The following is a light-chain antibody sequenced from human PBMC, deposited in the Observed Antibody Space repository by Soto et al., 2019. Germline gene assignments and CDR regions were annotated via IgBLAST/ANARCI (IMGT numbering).Light chain of an antibody. CDR3: QQYNSYST. V-gene: IGKV1-5*01. CDR2: DAS. J-gene: IGKJ4*01. CDR1: QSIGRF. Sequence: DIQMTQSPSTLSASVGDRVTITCRASQSIGRFLAWYQQKPGKAPKLLIYDASILESGVASRFSGSGSGTEFTLTISSLQPDDFATYYCQQYNSYSTFGGGTKVDIK.